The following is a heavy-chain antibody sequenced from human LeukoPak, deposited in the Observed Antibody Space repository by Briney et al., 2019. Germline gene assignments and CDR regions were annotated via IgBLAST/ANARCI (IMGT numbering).Heavy chain of an antibody. D-gene: IGHD6-19*01. V-gene: IGHV1-2*02. Sequence: ASVKVSCKASGYTFTGYYMHWVRQAPGQGLEWMGWINPNSGGTKYAQKFQGRVTMTRDTSISTTYMELSRLRSDDTAVYYCATWSSGWEFDYWGQGTLVSVSS. CDR1: GYTFTGYY. CDR2: INPNSGGT. J-gene: IGHJ4*02. CDR3: ATWSSGWEFDY.